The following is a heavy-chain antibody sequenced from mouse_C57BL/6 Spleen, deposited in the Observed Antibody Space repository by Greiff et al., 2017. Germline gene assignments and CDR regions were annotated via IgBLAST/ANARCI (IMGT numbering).Heavy chain of an antibody. D-gene: IGHD3-2*02. CDR3: ARKAQAGAWFAY. J-gene: IGHJ3*01. CDR2: ISSGSSTI. CDR1: GFTFSDYG. Sequence: EVQLVESGGGLVKLGGSLKLSCAASGFTFSDYGMHWVRQAPEKGLEWVAYISSGSSTIYYADTVKGRFTISRDNAKNTLFLQMTSLRSEDTAMYYCARKAQAGAWFAYWGQGTLVTVSA. V-gene: IGHV5-17*01.